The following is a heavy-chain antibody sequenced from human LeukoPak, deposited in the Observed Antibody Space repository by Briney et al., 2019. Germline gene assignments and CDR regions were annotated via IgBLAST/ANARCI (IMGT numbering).Heavy chain of an antibody. Sequence: GGSLRLSCAASGFTFSNYAMRWVRQAPGKGLEWVSGISGSGDSTYYADSVKGRFTISRDNSKNTLYLQMNSLRADDTAVYYCARPTLQTLGAWGQGTLVTVSS. V-gene: IGHV3-23*01. CDR2: ISGSGDST. CDR1: GFTFSNYA. J-gene: IGHJ5*02. D-gene: IGHD3-10*01. CDR3: ARPTLQTLGA.